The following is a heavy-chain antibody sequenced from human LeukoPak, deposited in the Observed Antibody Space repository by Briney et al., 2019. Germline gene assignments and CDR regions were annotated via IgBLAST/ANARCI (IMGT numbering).Heavy chain of an antibody. Sequence: GGSLRLSCVVSGLTLSSYAMSWVRQAPGKGLDWVSAISASGGSTYYADSVKGRFTISRDNSKNTVYLQLNSLRGEDTAIYYCAPNWNLDYWGQGSLATVSS. CDR2: ISASGGST. J-gene: IGHJ4*02. V-gene: IGHV3-23*01. CDR1: GLTLSSYA. CDR3: APNWNLDY. D-gene: IGHD1-1*01.